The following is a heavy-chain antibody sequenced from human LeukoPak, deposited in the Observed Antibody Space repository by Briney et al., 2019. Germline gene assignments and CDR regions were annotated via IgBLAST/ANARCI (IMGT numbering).Heavy chain of an antibody. CDR3: AREYCSSTSCYGGDYYYMVV. Sequence: GASVKLSCKASGYTFTGYYMHWVRQAPGQGLEWMGWINPNSGGTNYSQKFQGRCTITRDTSISTAYMELSRLRSDDTAVYYCAREYCSSTSCYGGDYYYMVVWGKGTTVTISS. J-gene: IGHJ6*03. CDR1: GYTFTGYY. V-gene: IGHV1-2*02. CDR2: INPNSGGT. D-gene: IGHD2-2*01.